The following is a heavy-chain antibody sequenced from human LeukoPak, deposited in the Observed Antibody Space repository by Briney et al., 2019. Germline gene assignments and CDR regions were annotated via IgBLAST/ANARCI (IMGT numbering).Heavy chain of an antibody. V-gene: IGHV1-8*01. CDR1: GYTFTSYD. J-gene: IGHJ5*02. D-gene: IGHD6-6*01. Sequence: ASVKVSCKASGYTFTSYDINWVRQATGQGLEWMGWMYPNSGNTGYAQKFQGRVTMTRNTSISTAYMELSSLRSEDTAVYYCARPYSSSSADWFDPWGQGTLVTVSS. CDR3: ARPYSSSSADWFDP. CDR2: MYPNSGNT.